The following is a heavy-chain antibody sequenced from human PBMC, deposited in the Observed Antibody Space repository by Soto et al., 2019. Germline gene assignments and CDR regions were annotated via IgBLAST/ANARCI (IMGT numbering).Heavy chain of an antibody. J-gene: IGHJ4*02. V-gene: IGHV1-69*01. CDR1: GGTFSSYA. Sequence: QVQLVQSRAEVKKPGSSVKVSCKASGGTFSSYAISWVRQAPRQGLEWMGGIIPIFGTANYAQKFQGRVTITADESTSTAYMVLSSLRSEDTAVYYCAMNRRSGGWELQCYFDYWGQGTLVTVSS. D-gene: IGHD1-26*01. CDR3: AMNRRSGGWELQCYFDY. CDR2: IIPIFGTA.